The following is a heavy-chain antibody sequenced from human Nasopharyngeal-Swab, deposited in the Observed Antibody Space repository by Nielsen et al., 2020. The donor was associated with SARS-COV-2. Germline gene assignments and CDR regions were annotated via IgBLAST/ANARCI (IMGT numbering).Heavy chain of an antibody. Sequence: ASVKVSCKASGYTFTSYAMNWVRQAPGQGLEWMGWINTNTGNPTYAQGFTGRFVFSLDTSVSTAYLQISSLKAEDTAVYYCARGPCTNGVCSDFDYWGQGTLVTASS. J-gene: IGHJ4*02. V-gene: IGHV7-4-1*02. CDR3: ARGPCTNGVCSDFDY. CDR2: INTNTGNP. D-gene: IGHD2-8*01. CDR1: GYTFTSYA.